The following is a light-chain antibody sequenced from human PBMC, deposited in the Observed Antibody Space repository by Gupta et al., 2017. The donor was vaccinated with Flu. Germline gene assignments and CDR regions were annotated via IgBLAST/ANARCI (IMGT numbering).Light chain of an antibody. V-gene: IGKV2-24*01. Sequence: IVMTQTPLSSPVSPGQPASISCTTSHSLVHSDGNNYVSWYQQTPGQPPRLLIYNTSDRDSGVPYSFSGSGAGTDFTLNISSRQADDVANYYCKQESQFPFSFGQGTKLDIK. CDR3: KQESQFPFS. CDR1: HSLVHSDGNNY. CDR2: NTS. J-gene: IGKJ2*01.